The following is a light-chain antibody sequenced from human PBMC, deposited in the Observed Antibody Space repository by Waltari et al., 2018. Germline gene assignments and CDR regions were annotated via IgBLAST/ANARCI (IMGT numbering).Light chain of an antibody. V-gene: IGLV4-69*01. CDR3: QTGGHGTWV. Sequence: QLVLTQSPSASASLGASVKLTCTLDSGHSSNIVAWLQQQPEKGPRYLMKINSDGSHTKGDEIPDRFSGSSSGAERYLIISSAQSEDEADYYCQTGGHGTWVFGGVTKLTVL. J-gene: IGLJ3*02. CDR1: SGHSSNI. CDR2: INSDGSH.